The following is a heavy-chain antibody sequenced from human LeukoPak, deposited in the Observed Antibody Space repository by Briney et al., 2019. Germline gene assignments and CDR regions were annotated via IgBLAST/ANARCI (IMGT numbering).Heavy chain of an antibody. CDR3: ARISPQWELDAFDI. V-gene: IGHV4-38-2*01. D-gene: IGHD1-26*01. J-gene: IGHJ3*02. CDR2: IYHSGST. CDR1: GYSISSGSY. Sequence: PSETLSLTCSVSGYSISSGSYWGWIRQPPGKGLEWIGSIYHSGSTYCNPSLKSRVTISVDTSKNQFSLKLNSVTAADTAVYYCARISPQWELDAFDIWGQGTMVTVSS.